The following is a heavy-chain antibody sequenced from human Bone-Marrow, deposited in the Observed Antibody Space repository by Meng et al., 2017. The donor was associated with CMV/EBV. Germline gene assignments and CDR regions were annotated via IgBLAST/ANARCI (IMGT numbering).Heavy chain of an antibody. CDR1: GGSISSYY. CDR3: ARAWYYDFWSGRNWFDP. Sequence: SETLSLTCTVSGGSISSYYWSWIRQPPGKGLEWIGYIYYSGSTNYNPSLKSRVTISVDTSKNQFSLKLSSVTAADTAVYYCARAWYYDFWSGRNWFDPWGQGTRVTVSS. V-gene: IGHV4-59*01. J-gene: IGHJ5*02. D-gene: IGHD3-3*01. CDR2: IYYSGST.